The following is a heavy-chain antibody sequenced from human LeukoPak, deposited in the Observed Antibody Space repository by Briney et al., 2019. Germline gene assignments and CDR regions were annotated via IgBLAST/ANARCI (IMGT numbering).Heavy chain of an antibody. CDR1: GYIFTSYA. J-gene: IGHJ4*02. CDR3: ATPPGGSKDYYFDY. D-gene: IGHD3-16*01. CDR2: INAGNGNT. Sequence: ASVKVSCKASGYIFTSYAMHWVRQAPGQRLEWMGWINAGNGNTKYPQKFQGRVAITRDTSASTAYMELSSLRSEDTAVYYCATPPGGSKDYYFDYWGQGTLVTVSS. V-gene: IGHV1-3*01.